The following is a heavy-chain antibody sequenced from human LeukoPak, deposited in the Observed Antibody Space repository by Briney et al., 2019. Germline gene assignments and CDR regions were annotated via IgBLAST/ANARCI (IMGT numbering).Heavy chain of an antibody. Sequence: SETLSLTCTVSGGSISSYYWSWIRQPPGKGLEWIGYIYYSGSTNYNPSLKSRVTISVDTSKNQFSLKLSSVTAADTAVYYCARVERDSSGYLFDYWGQGTLVTVSS. V-gene: IGHV4-59*12. CDR1: GGSISSYY. CDR3: ARVERDSSGYLFDY. CDR2: IYYSGST. J-gene: IGHJ4*02. D-gene: IGHD3-22*01.